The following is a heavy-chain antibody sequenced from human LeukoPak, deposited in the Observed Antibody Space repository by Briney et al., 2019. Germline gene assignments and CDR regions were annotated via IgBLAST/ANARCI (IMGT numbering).Heavy chain of an antibody. CDR3: AGSRTYYYDSSDYDY. D-gene: IGHD3-22*01. CDR2: IYYSGST. CDR1: GGSISSSSYY. V-gene: IGHV4-39*01. Sequence: KTSETLSLTCTVSGGSISSSSYYWGWIRQPPGKGLEWIGSIYYSGSTYYNPSLKSRVTISVDTSKNQFSLKLSSVTAADTAVYYCAGSRTYYYDSSDYDYWGQGTLVTVSS. J-gene: IGHJ4*02.